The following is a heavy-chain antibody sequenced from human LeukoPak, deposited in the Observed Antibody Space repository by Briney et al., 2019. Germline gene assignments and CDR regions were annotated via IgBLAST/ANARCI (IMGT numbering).Heavy chain of an antibody. V-gene: IGHV4-59*12. D-gene: IGHD3-9*01. CDR2: IYYSGST. Sequence: PSETLPLTCTVSGGSISSYYWSWIRQPPGKGLEWIGYIYYSGSTNYNPSLKSRVTISVDTSKNQFSLKLSSVTAADTAVYYCAREAYYDILTGYYRGSPSAFDIWGQGTMVTVSS. CDR1: GGSISSYY. J-gene: IGHJ3*02. CDR3: AREAYYDILTGYYRGSPSAFDI.